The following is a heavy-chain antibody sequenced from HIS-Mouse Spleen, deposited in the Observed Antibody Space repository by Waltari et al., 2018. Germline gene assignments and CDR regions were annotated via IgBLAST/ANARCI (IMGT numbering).Heavy chain of an antibody. Sequence: EVQLVETGGGLIQPGGSLRLSCSSSCFTVSSTSLSWVRQAPGKGLEWVSVIYSGGSTYYADSVKGRFTISRDNSKNTLYLQMNSLRAEDTAVYYCASQSYYDFWSGYAFDIWGQGTMVTVSS. D-gene: IGHD3-3*01. CDR2: IYSGGST. CDR3: ASQSYYDFWSGYAFDI. J-gene: IGHJ3*02. CDR1: CFTVSSTS. V-gene: IGHV3-53*02.